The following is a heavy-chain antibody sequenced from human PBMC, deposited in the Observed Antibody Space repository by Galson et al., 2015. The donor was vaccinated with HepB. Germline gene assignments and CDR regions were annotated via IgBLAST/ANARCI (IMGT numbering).Heavy chain of an antibody. D-gene: IGHD3-22*01. CDR1: GFTFSSYA. J-gene: IGHJ4*02. Sequence: SLRLSCAASGFTFSSYAMHWVRQAPGKGLEWVAVISYDGSNKYYADSVKGRFTISRDNSKNTLYLQMNSLGAEDTAVYYCARDCPRPDYYDSSGSPPCGDYWGQGTLVTVSS. V-gene: IGHV3-30*04. CDR3: ARDCPRPDYYDSSGSPPCGDY. CDR2: ISYDGSNK.